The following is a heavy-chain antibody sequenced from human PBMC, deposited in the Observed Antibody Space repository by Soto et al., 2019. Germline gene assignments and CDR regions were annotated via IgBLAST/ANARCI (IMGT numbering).Heavy chain of an antibody. CDR1: GGTFSTYD. D-gene: IGHD3-22*01. CDR2: MNPNSGNT. Sequence: ASVKVSCKASGGTFSTYDINWVRQATGQGLEWMGWMNPNSGNTGYAQKFQGRVTMTRNTSISTAYMELSSLRSEDTAVYYCAIHYYDSSGYYYGRYYYGMDVWGQGTTVTVSS. J-gene: IGHJ6*02. V-gene: IGHV1-8*02. CDR3: AIHYYDSSGYYYGRYYYGMDV.